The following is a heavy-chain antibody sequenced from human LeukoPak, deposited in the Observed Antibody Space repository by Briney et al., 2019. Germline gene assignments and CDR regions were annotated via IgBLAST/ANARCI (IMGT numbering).Heavy chain of an antibody. CDR3: AKDQRWESPHYLDS. CDR1: GFTFSSYG. CDR2: KD. D-gene: IGHD1-26*01. J-gene: IGHJ4*02. Sequence: GGSLRLSCAASGFTFSSYGMHWVRQVPGKGLDWVAVKDYCADSVKGRFTASKDNSKNTLYVQMNSLRDEDTAVYYCAKDQRWESPHYLDSWGQGTLVTVSS. V-gene: IGHV3-30*18.